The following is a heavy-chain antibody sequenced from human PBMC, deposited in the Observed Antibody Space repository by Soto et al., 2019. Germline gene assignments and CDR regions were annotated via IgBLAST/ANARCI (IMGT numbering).Heavy chain of an antibody. CDR1: GFTFSSYG. Sequence: GGSLRLSCAASGFTFSSYGMHWVRQAPGKGLEWVAVISHDGSNKYYADSVKGRLTISRDNSKNTLYLQMNSLRAEDTAVYYCAKDRSEGIAVAGPFDYWGQGTLVTVSS. CDR3: AKDRSEGIAVAGPFDY. CDR2: ISHDGSNK. D-gene: IGHD6-19*01. J-gene: IGHJ4*02. V-gene: IGHV3-30*18.